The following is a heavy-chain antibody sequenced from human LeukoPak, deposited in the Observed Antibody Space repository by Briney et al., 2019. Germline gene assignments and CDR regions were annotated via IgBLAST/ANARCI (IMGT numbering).Heavy chain of an antibody. V-gene: IGHV3-23*01. J-gene: IGHJ4*02. Sequence: GGSLRLSCAASGFTFSSYAMSWVRRAPGKGLEWVSAISGSGGSTYYADSVKGRFTISRDNSKNTLYLQMNSLRAEDTAVYYCAKDGFWSGFYYFDYWGQGTLVTVSS. CDR2: ISGSGGST. CDR1: GFTFSSYA. D-gene: IGHD3-3*01. CDR3: AKDGFWSGFYYFDY.